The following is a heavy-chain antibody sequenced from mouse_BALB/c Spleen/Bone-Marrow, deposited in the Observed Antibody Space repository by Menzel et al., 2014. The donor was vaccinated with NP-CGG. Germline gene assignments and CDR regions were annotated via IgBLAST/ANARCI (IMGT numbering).Heavy chain of an antibody. CDR3: ARQGLRQAWFAY. J-gene: IGHJ3*01. V-gene: IGHV5-9-3*01. D-gene: IGHD2-2*01. CDR1: GFTFSSYA. Sequence: EVKLMESGGGLVKPGGSLKLSCAASGFTFSSYAMSWVRQTPEKRLEWVATISSGGSYTCYPDSVKGRFTISRDNAKNTLYLQMSSLRSEDTAMYYCARQGLRQAWFAYWGQGTLVTVSA. CDR2: ISSGGSYT.